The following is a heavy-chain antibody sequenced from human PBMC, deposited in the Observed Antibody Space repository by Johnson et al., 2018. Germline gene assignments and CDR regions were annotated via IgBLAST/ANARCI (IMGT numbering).Heavy chain of an antibody. Sequence: QVQLLESGGGVVKPGRSLRLSCAASGFTFSSYAMHWVRQAPGKGLEWVAVISYDGSNKYYADAVKGRFTISRDNSKNTLYLQINSRRAEDTGVSYCARGGYYDSSGYELLCAFDAWGQGTMVTVSS. J-gene: IGHJ3*01. D-gene: IGHD3-22*01. CDR1: GFTFSSYA. CDR3: ARGGYYDSSGYELLCAFDA. V-gene: IGHV3-30-3*01. CDR2: ISYDGSNK.